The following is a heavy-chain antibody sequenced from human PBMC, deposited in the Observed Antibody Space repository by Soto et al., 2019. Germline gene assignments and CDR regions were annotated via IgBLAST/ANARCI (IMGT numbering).Heavy chain of an antibody. CDR3: ARGQEGVVATH. CDR2: IKDGGRT. Sequence: QVQLQQWGAGLLKPSETLSLNCAVNGGSLSGYYWSWIRQPPGKGLEWIGEIKDGGRTNYSPSLTSRATLSSDTSNNQFSLRLYSVTAADTGVYYCARGQEGVVATHWDQGTLVTVSS. D-gene: IGHD5-12*01. V-gene: IGHV4-34*01. CDR1: GGSLSGYY. J-gene: IGHJ4*02.